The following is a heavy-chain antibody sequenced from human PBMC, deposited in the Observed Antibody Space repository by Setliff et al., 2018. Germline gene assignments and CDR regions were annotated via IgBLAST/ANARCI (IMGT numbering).Heavy chain of an antibody. CDR1: GGSINSRTYY. V-gene: IGHV4-61*09. J-gene: IGHJ5*02. CDR3: ARAHTWSLPNDNSGYPGWFDP. CDR2: IYTSWST. D-gene: IGHD3-22*01. Sequence: PSETLSLTCTVSGGSINSRTYYWSWIRQSAGKGLEWIGHIYTSWSTVYNPSLKSRVTMSVDTSKNQFSLKLSSVTAADTAVYYCARAHTWSLPNDNSGYPGWFDPWGQGTLVTVSS.